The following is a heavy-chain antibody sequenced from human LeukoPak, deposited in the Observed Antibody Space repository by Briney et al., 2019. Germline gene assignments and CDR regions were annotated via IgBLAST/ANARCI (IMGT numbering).Heavy chain of an antibody. CDR3: ARHHQQLVTGYDY. CDR2: IFTSGST. V-gene: IGHV4-4*09. CDR1: GGSINFYY. J-gene: IGHJ4*02. D-gene: IGHD6-13*01. Sequence: SETLSPTCTVSGGSINFYYWSWIRQPPGKRLEWIAYIFTSGSTSYNPSLKSRVTISVDMSKNQFSLKLSSVTAADTAVYYCARHHQQLVTGYDYWGQGTLVTVSS.